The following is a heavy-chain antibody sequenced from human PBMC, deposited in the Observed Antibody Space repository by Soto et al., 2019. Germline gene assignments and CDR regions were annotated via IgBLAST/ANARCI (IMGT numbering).Heavy chain of an antibody. CDR1: GFTFSTSA. CDR2: ISYHGSNK. D-gene: IGHD5-18*01. V-gene: IGHV3-30-3*01. CDR3: ARDQPGYSYGYGLGY. Sequence: GGSLRLSCAASGFTFSTSAMHWVRQAPGKGLEWVALISYHGSNKYYGDSVEGRFTISRDNSKNTVFLQMDSLRAEDTAAYYCARDQPGYSYGYGLGYWGQGTLVTVSS. J-gene: IGHJ4*02.